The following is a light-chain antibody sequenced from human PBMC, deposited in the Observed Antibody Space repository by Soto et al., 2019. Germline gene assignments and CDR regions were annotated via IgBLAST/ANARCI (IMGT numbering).Light chain of an antibody. CDR3: QQRSNWPSFT. CDR2: DAS. CDR1: QSVSSY. J-gene: IGKJ3*01. Sequence: EIVLTQSPATLSLSPGERATLSCRASQSVSSYLAWYQQKPGQAPRLLIYDASNRATGIPARFSGSGSGTDFTITISSLEPEDFAVYYCQQRSNWPSFTVGTGTKVDIK. V-gene: IGKV3-11*01.